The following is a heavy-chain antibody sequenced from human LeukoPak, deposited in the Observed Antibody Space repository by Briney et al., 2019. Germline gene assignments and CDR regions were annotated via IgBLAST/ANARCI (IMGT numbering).Heavy chain of an antibody. D-gene: IGHD5-18*01. Sequence: GGSLRLSCAASGFTFSNYGMHWVRQAPGKGLEWVAVISYDGSNRYYADSVKGRFTISRDNSKNTLYLQMNSLRPEDTAVYYCAKDRENSYGELDYWGQGTLVTVSS. V-gene: IGHV3-30*18. CDR3: AKDRENSYGELDY. CDR2: ISYDGSNR. J-gene: IGHJ4*02. CDR1: GFTFSNYG.